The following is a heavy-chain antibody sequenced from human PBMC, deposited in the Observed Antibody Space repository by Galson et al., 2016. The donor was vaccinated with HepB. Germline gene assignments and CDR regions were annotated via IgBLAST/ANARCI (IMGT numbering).Heavy chain of an antibody. D-gene: IGHD3-16*01. Sequence: SLRLSCAGSGFIFSGSVMHWVRQASGEGLEWVGPLRRKTHSSATAYATSVEGRFTTSRDDSKNTTYLLMNSLKTEDTAVYYCSSRDFTHYGVDYWGLGTLVIVSS. CDR3: SSRDFTHYGVDY. CDR2: LRRKTHSSAT. CDR1: GFIFSGSV. V-gene: IGHV3-73*01. J-gene: IGHJ4*02.